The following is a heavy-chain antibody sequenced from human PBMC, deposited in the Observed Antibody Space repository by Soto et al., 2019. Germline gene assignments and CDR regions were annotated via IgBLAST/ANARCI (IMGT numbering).Heavy chain of an antibody. Sequence: VGSLRLSCAASGFTFSSYGMHWVRQAPGKGLEWVAVISYDGSNKYYADSVKGRFTISRDNSKNTLYLQMNSLRAEDTAVYYCAKDLGDIVVVVAATGSMDVWGQGTTVTVSS. CDR2: ISYDGSNK. J-gene: IGHJ6*02. D-gene: IGHD2-15*01. CDR3: AKDLGDIVVVVAATGSMDV. V-gene: IGHV3-30*18. CDR1: GFTFSSYG.